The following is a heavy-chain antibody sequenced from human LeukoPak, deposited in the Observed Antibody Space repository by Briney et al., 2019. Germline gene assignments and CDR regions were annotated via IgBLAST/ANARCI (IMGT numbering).Heavy chain of an antibody. Sequence: SETLSLTCTVSSGSINGFYWSWIRQPPGKRLEWIGYVAYSGATNYNLSFKSQVTISLDTSKTQFSLKLSSVTAADTAFYYCARTVSGYYFNAWGPGTLVTVSS. CDR3: ARTVSGYYFNA. V-gene: IGHV4-59*01. CDR1: SGSINGFY. CDR2: VAYSGAT. D-gene: IGHD5-12*01. J-gene: IGHJ5*02.